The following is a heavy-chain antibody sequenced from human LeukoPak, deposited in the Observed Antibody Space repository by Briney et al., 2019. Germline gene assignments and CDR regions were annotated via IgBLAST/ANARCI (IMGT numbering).Heavy chain of an antibody. J-gene: IGHJ5*02. CDR3: ARSCSSTSCYVWWFDP. V-gene: IGHV3-23*01. CDR2: ITGGGDTT. D-gene: IGHD2-2*01. CDR1: GFTFSSYA. Sequence: GGSLRLSCAASGFTFSSYAMTWVRQAPGKGLEWVSAITGGGDTTYYADSVKGRFTISRDNAKNSLYLQMNSLRAEDTAVYYCARSCSSTSCYVWWFDPWGQGTLVTVSS.